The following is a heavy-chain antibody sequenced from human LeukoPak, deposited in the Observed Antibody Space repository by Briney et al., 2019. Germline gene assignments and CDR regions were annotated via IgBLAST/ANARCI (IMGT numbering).Heavy chain of an antibody. V-gene: IGHV3-23*01. CDR3: AKLLAVTNSYYFNY. CDR2: ISGSGSGGST. J-gene: IGHJ4*02. D-gene: IGHD6-19*01. CDR1: GFTFSSYA. Sequence: GGSLRLSCAASGFTFSSYAMSWVRQAPGKGLEWVSTISGSGSGGSTYYADSVKGRFTISRDKSKDTLYLQMNSLRAEDTAVYYCAKLLAVTNSYYFNYWGQGTLVTVSS.